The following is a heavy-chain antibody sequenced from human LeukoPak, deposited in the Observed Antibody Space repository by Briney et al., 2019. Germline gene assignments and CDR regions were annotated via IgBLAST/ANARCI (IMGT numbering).Heavy chain of an antibody. CDR2: IYTSGST. CDR1: GGSISDYY. D-gene: IGHD6-19*01. J-gene: IGHJ4*02. CDR3: ARAFLNSSGWFFDY. Sequence: PSETLSLTCAVSGGSISDYYWSWIRQPAGKGLEWIGRIYTSGSTNYNPSLKSRVTISVDTSKNQFSLKLSSVTAADTAVYYCARAFLNSSGWFFDYWGQGTLVTVSS. V-gene: IGHV4-4*07.